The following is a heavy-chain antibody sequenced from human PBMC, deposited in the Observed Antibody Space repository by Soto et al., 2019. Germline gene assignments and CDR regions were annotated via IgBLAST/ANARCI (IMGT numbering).Heavy chain of an antibody. J-gene: IGHJ1*01. Sequence: GASGKVSCKASCYTFTSYGISWVRQAPGQGLEWMGWINAYSGSTNYSQKFQGRVTITRDTSASTAYMELSSLRSEDTAVYYCARSIVVVTALAYWGPGTLVTV. CDR1: CYTFTSYG. V-gene: IGHV1-18*01. D-gene: IGHD2-15*01. CDR3: ARSIVVVTALAY. CDR2: INAYSGST.